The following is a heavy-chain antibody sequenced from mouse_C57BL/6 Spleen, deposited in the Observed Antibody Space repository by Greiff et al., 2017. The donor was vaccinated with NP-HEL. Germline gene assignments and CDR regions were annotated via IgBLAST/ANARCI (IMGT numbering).Heavy chain of an antibody. V-gene: IGHV1-64*01. J-gene: IGHJ4*01. Sequence: QVQLQQPGAELVKPGASVKLSCKASGYTFTSYWMHWVKQRPGQGLEWIGMIHPNSGSTNYNEKFKSKATLTVDKSSSTAYMQLSSLTSEDSAVYYCARIGSYYGSSYYAMDYWGQGTSVTVSS. CDR2: IHPNSGST. CDR1: GYTFTSYW. CDR3: ARIGSYYGSSYYAMDY. D-gene: IGHD1-1*01.